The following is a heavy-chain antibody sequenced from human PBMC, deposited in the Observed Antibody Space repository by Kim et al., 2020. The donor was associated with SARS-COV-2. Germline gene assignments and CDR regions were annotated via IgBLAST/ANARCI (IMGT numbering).Heavy chain of an antibody. CDR3: AKDYEKDDEGL. V-gene: IGHV3-9*01. CDR2: ITWNGASV. Sequence: GGSLRLSCTASGFSFGDFAMHWVRQAPGKGLEWVSSITWNGASVDYADSVEGRFAISRDNARNSLFLQMNSLTTDDTAFYYCAKDYEKDDEGLWCQGTLVNLSS. D-gene: IGHD3-22*01. CDR1: GFSFGDFA. J-gene: IGHJ2*01.